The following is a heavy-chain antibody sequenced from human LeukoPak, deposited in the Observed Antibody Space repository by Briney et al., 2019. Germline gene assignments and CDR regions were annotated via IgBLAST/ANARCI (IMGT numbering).Heavy chain of an antibody. V-gene: IGHV3-21*01. CDR1: GFTFSSYS. CDR3: ARDIVHCGGDCYLGRGFDY. CDR2: ISSSSSYI. D-gene: IGHD2-21*02. Sequence: PGGSLRLSCAASGFTFSSYSMNWVRQAPGKGLEWVSSISSSSSYIYYADSVEGRFTISRDNAKSSLYLQMNSLRAEDTAMYYCARDIVHCGGDCYLGRGFDYWGQGTLVTVSS. J-gene: IGHJ4*02.